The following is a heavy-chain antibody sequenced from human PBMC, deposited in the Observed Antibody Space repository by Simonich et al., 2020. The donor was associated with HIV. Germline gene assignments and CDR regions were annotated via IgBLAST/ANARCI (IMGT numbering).Heavy chain of an antibody. CDR1: GFTFSSYA. CDR2: ISYDGSNK. V-gene: IGHV3-30*07. D-gene: IGHD3-16*01. CDR3: ASGGSISSVWADDY. J-gene: IGHJ4*02. Sequence: QVQLVESGGGVVQPGRSLRLSCAASGFTFSSYAMHWVRQAPGKGLGWVAVISYDGSNKYYADSVKGRFTIPRDNSKNTLYLQMNSLRAEDTAVYYCASGGSISSVWADDYWGQGTLVTVSS.